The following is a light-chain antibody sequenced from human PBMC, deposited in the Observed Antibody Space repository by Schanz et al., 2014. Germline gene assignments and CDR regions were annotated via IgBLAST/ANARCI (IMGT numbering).Light chain of an antibody. CDR2: DVT. J-gene: IGLJ2*01. CDR1: SSDVGGYNY. V-gene: IGLV2-11*01. CDR3: SSNAGSSVV. Sequence: QSALTQPRSVSGSPGQSVTISCTGTSSDVGGYNYVSWYQQHPGKAPKLMIYDVTKRPSGVPDRFSGSKSGNTASLTISGLQAEDEADYYCSSNAGSSVVFGGGTKLTVL.